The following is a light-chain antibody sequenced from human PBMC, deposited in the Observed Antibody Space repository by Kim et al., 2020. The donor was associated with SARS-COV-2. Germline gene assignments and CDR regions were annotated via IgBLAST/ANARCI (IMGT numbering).Light chain of an antibody. Sequence: ETVMTQSPATLSVSPGERATLSCRASQSVRDKLAWYQQKPGQAPRLLIYGVSTRASGIPARFSGRGSGTDFTLIISSLQSEDSAVYYCQQYINWPPYTFGQGTKLEI. CDR1: QSVRDK. V-gene: IGKV3-15*01. CDR2: GVS. J-gene: IGKJ2*01. CDR3: QQYINWPPYT.